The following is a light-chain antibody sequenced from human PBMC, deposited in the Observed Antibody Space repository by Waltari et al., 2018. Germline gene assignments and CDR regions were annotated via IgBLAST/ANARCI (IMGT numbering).Light chain of an antibody. V-gene: IGKV3D-15*01. J-gene: IGKJ5*01. Sequence: EIVLTQSPATLSVSPGDGATRPCRASQNINSNLAWYQQQPGQTPRLLIYGASSRAIGIPARFSGSGSGTDFTLTISSLQSEDFALYYCQQYNNWPLTFGQGTRLEIK. CDR3: QQYNNWPLT. CDR2: GAS. CDR1: QNINSN.